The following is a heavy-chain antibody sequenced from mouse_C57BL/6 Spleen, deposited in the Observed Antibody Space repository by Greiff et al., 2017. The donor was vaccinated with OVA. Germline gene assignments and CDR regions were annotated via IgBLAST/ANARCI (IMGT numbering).Heavy chain of an antibody. Sequence: QVQLQQPGAELVKPGASVKMSCKASGYTFTSYWITWVKQRPGQGLEWIGDIYPGSGSTNYNEKFKSKATLTVDTSSSTAYMQLSSLTSEDSAVYYCALDSSGGNYFDYWGQGTTLTVSS. CDR1: GYTFTSYW. CDR2: IYPGSGST. J-gene: IGHJ2*01. CDR3: ALDSSGGNYFDY. D-gene: IGHD3-2*02. V-gene: IGHV1-55*01.